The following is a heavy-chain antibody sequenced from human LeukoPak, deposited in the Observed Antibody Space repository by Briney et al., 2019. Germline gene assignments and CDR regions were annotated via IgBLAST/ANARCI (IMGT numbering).Heavy chain of an antibody. J-gene: IGHJ5*02. CDR3: ARDPGSYYDFWSGYYTALGEFDP. V-gene: IGHV1-69*04. Sequence: SVKVSCKASGGTFSSYTISWVRQAPGQGLEWMGRIIPILGIASYAQKFQGRVTITADKSTSTAYMELSSLRSEDTAVYYCARDPGSYYDFWSGYYTALGEFDPWGQGTLVTVSS. CDR2: IIPILGIA. D-gene: IGHD3-3*01. CDR1: GGTFSSYT.